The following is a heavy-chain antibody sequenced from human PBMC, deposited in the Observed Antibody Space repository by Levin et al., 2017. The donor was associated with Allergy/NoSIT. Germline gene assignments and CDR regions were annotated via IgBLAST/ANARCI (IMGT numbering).Heavy chain of an antibody. CDR1: GGTFSSYA. V-gene: IGHV1-69*13. Sequence: PGASVKVSCKASGGTFSSYAISWVRQAPGQGLEWMGGIIPIFGTANYAQKFQGRVTITADESTSTAYMELSSLRSEDTAVYYCARVLYGSGSYLNWFDPWGQGTLVTVSS. D-gene: IGHD3-10*01. CDR3: ARVLYGSGSYLNWFDP. CDR2: IIPIFGTA. J-gene: IGHJ5*02.